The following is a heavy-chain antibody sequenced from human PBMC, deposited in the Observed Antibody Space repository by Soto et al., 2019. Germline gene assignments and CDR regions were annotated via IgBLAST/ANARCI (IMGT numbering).Heavy chain of an antibody. CDR1: GYDFTTYG. D-gene: IGHD1-1*01. CDR2: ISAHNGNT. CDR3: ARGRYGDY. J-gene: IGHJ4*01. V-gene: IGHV1-18*01. Sequence: QVHLVQSGAEVKKPGASVKVSCKGSGYDFTTYGITWVRQAPGQGLEWMAWISAHNGNTDYAQKLQGRVTVTRDTSTSTAHMALRSLRSDDTAMYYCARGRYGDYWGQGALVTVSS.